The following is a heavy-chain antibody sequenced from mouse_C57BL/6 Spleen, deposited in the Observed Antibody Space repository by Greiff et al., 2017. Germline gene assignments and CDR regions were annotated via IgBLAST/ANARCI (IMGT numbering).Heavy chain of an antibody. V-gene: IGHV1-55*01. J-gene: IGHJ4*01. CDR1: GYTFTSYW. CDR3: ARGPYYYGGAMDY. D-gene: IGHD1-1*01. CDR2: IYPGSGGT. Sequence: VQLQQPGAELVKPGASVKMSCKASGYTFTSYWITWVKQRPGQGLEWIGNIYPGSGGTNYNHKFKSKATLTVDPSSSTAYMQLSSLTSDDSSVYYFARGPYYYGGAMDYWGQGTSVTVSS.